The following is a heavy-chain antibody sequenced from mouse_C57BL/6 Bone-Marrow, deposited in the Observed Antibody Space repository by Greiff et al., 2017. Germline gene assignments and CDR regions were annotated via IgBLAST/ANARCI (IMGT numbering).Heavy chain of an antibody. CDR3: AKLTTVVATGEYAMDY. Sequence: VKLMESGPGLVAPSQRLSITCTVSGFSLTSYGVDWVRQPPGKGLEWLGVIWGGGSTNYNSALMSRLSISKDNSKSQVFLKMNSLQTDDTAMYYCAKLTTVVATGEYAMDYWGQGTSVTVSS. CDR2: IWGGGST. V-gene: IGHV2-9*01. CDR1: GFSLTSYG. J-gene: IGHJ4*01. D-gene: IGHD1-1*01.